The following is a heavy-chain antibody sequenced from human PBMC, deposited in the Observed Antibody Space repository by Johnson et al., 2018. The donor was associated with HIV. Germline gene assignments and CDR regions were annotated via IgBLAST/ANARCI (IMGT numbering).Heavy chain of an antibody. V-gene: IGHV3-48*03. CDR2: ISSSGGTI. CDR3: ARGRKSSGYIDAFDI. CDR1: GSLFSSYA. D-gene: IGHD3-22*01. J-gene: IGHJ3*02. Sequence: VQLVESGGGVVRPGTSLRLSCAASGSLFSSYAMHWVRQAPEKGLEWISYISSSGGTIYYQDSVKGRFTISRDNAKNSLYLQMNSLRAEDTAVYYCARGRKSSGYIDAFDIWGQGTMVTVSS.